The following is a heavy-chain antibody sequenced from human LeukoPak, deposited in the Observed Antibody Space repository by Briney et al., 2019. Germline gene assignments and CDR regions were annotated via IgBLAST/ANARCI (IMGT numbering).Heavy chain of an antibody. CDR2: IYSDGST. CDR3: ARESTVVTPGVFEN. J-gene: IGHJ4*02. D-gene: IGHD4-23*01. V-gene: IGHV3-66*01. CDR1: GFIVSANY. Sequence: GGSLRLSCAGSGFIVSANYLSWVRQAPGKGLEWLSVIYSDGSTYYTDSVKDRFTISRDNSKNTLFLQMNSLRVEDTAMYCCARESTVVTPGVFENWGQGTLVTVSS.